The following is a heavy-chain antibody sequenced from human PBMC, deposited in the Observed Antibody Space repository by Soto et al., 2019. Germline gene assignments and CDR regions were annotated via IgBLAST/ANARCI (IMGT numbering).Heavy chain of an antibody. J-gene: IGHJ6*02. D-gene: IGHD2-15*01. CDR1: GFTFSSYG. CDR3: AKDPGGRGYYYYGMDV. CDR2: ISYDGSNK. Sequence: GGSLRLSCAASGFTFSSYGMHWVRQAPGKGLEWVAVISYDGSNKYYADSVKGRFTISRDNSKNTLHLQMNSLRAEDTAVYYCAKDPGGRGYYYYGMDVWGQGTTVTVSS. V-gene: IGHV3-30*18.